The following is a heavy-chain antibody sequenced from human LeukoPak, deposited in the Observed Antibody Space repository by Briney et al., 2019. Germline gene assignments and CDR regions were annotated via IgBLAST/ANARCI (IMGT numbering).Heavy chain of an antibody. D-gene: IGHD7-27*01. Sequence: GGSLRLSCAASGFTFTSYTMYWVRQAPGKGLEWVSIIGNNGGGIHYADSVRGRFTISRDNSKNTLCLQMTNLRVDDTALYYCAIDPNWETHNWGQGVLVTVSS. CDR1: GFTFTSYT. CDR2: IGNNGGGI. J-gene: IGHJ4*02. CDR3: AIDPNWETHN. V-gene: IGHV3-23*01.